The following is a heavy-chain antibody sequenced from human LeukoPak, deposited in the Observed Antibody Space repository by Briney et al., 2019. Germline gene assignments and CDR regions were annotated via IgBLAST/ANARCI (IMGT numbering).Heavy chain of an antibody. D-gene: IGHD1-14*01. J-gene: IGHJ3*02. CDR2: IYYSGNT. CDR3: ARYRNEALFAFDI. CDR1: GDSISNYY. V-gene: IGHV4-59*01. Sequence: SETLSLTCTVSGDSISNYYWSWIRQPPGKGLEWIGYIYYSGNTDYNRSLKSRVTISVDTSKNQFSLRLNSVTAADTAVYYCARYRNEALFAFDIWGQGTMVTVSS.